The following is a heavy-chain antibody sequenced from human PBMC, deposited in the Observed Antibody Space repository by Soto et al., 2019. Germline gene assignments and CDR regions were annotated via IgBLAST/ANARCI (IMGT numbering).Heavy chain of an antibody. Sequence: VQLVESGGGLVQPGRSMRLSCAASGFTFDDYAIHWVRQAPGKGLKWVSGINWNSRSIGYADSVKGRFTISRDNAKNTLYLQMNSLRVEDTALYYCGRDHYDILTGPMDVWGKGTTVTVSS. CDR3: GRDHYDILTGPMDV. CDR2: INWNSRSI. J-gene: IGHJ6*03. D-gene: IGHD3-9*01. V-gene: IGHV3-9*01. CDR1: GFTFDDYA.